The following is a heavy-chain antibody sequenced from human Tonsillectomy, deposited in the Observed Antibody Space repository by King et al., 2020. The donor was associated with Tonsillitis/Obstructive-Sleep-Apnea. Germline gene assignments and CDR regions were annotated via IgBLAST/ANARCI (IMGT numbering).Heavy chain of an antibody. CDR3: ARDLSSIAAAGWGYFDC. CDR2: ISYDGSNK. CDR1: GFTFSSYA. Sequence: VQLVESGGGVVQPGRSLRLSCAASGFTFSSYAMHWVRQAPGKGLEWVAVISYDGSNKYYADSVKGRFTISGDNSKNTLYLQMNSLRTEDTAVYYCARDLSSIAAAGWGYFDCWGQGTLVTVSS. V-gene: IGHV3-30*04. J-gene: IGHJ4*02. D-gene: IGHD6-13*01.